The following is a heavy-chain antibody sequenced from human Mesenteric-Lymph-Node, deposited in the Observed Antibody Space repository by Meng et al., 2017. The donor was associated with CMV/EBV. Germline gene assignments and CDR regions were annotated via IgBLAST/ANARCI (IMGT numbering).Heavy chain of an antibody. Sequence: VYGGSISSSSYYWGWIRQPPGKGLEWIGSIYYSGSTYYNPSLKSRVTISVDTSKNQFSLKLSSVTAADTAVYYCARQPVYGSGFDYWGQGTLVTVSS. CDR1: GGSISSSSYY. CDR2: IYYSGST. V-gene: IGHV4-39*01. J-gene: IGHJ4*02. CDR3: ARQPVYGSGFDY. D-gene: IGHD2-8*01.